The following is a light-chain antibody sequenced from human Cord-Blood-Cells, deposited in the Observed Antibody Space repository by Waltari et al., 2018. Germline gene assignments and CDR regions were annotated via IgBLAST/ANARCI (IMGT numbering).Light chain of an antibody. CDR1: SSDVGGYNY. Sequence: QSALTQPASVSGSPGQSITISCTGTSSDVGGYNYVSWYQQHPGKAPKLMIYDVSNRPSGVSNRFSGSKSRNTASLTISGLQAEDEADYYCSSYTSSSDNYVFGTGTKVTVL. V-gene: IGLV2-14*01. CDR2: DVS. J-gene: IGLJ1*01. CDR3: SSYTSSSDNYV.